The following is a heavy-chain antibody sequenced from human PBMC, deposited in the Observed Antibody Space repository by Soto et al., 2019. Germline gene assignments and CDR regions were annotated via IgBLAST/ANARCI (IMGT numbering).Heavy chain of an antibody. D-gene: IGHD6-13*01. CDR2: ISAYNGNT. CDR3: VVQQKLPWVNY. Sequence: PRASVKVSCKASGYTFTSYGISWVRQAPGQGLEWMGWISAYNGNTNYAQKLQGRVTISADKSITTAYLQWKSLKASDTAMYYCVVQQKLPWVNYWGQGTLVTVSS. J-gene: IGHJ4*02. V-gene: IGHV1-18*04. CDR1: GYTFTSYG.